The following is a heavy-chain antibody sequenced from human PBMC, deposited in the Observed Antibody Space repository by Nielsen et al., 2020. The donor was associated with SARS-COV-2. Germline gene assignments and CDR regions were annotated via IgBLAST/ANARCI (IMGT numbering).Heavy chain of an antibody. Sequence: ASVKVSCKASGYTFTGYYMHWVRQAPGQGLEWMGRINPNSGGTNYAQKFQGRVTMTRDTSISTAYMELSRLRSDDTAVYYCARGIVVVPAASYYYYGMDVWGQGTTVTVSS. D-gene: IGHD2-2*01. V-gene: IGHV1-2*06. J-gene: IGHJ6*02. CDR3: ARGIVVVPAASYYYYGMDV. CDR2: INPNSGGT. CDR1: GYTFTGYY.